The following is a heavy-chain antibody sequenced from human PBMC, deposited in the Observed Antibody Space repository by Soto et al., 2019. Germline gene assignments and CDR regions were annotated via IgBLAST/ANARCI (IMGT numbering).Heavy chain of an antibody. J-gene: IGHJ3*02. CDR2: IKSKTDGGTT. D-gene: IGHD3-22*01. CDR1: GFTFSNAW. CDR3: TTVEYYYDSQDAFDI. V-gene: IGHV3-15*01. Sequence: EVQLVESGGGLVKPGGSLRLSCAASGFTFSNAWMSWVRQAPGKGLEWVGRIKSKTDGGTTDYAAPVKGRFTISRDDSKNTLYLQMNSLKTEDTAVYYCTTVEYYYDSQDAFDIWGQGTMVTVSS.